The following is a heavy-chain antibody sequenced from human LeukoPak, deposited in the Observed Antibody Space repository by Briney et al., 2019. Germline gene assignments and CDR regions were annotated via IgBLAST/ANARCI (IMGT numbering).Heavy chain of an antibody. D-gene: IGHD2-2*01. CDR2: IYYSGST. J-gene: IGHJ5*02. CDR3: ARAPYDVPAGVKRVLANWFDP. Sequence: KPSETLSLTCTVSGGSISSGGYYWSWIRQHPGKGLEWIGYIYYSGSTYYNPSLKSRVTISVDTSKNQFSLKLSSVTAADTAVYYCARAPYDVPAGVKRVLANWFDPWGQGTLVTVSS. CDR1: GGSISSGGYY. V-gene: IGHV4-31*03.